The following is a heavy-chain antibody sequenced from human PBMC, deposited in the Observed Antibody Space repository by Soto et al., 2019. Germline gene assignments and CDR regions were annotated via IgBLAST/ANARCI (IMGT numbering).Heavy chain of an antibody. Sequence: QVQLVQSGAEVKKPGASVKVSCKASGYTFTSYDINWVRQATGQGLEWMGWMNPNSGNTGYAQKFQGRVTMTRNTSISTAYMELSSLRSEDTAVYYCGRVRGDFWSGYYGNYYYMDVWGKETTVTVSS. D-gene: IGHD3-3*01. CDR3: GRVRGDFWSGYYGNYYYMDV. CDR1: GYTFTSYD. J-gene: IGHJ6*03. V-gene: IGHV1-8*01. CDR2: MNPNSGNT.